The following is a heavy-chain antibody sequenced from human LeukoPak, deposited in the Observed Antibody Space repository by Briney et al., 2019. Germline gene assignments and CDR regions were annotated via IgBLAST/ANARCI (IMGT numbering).Heavy chain of an antibody. CDR2: INHSGST. J-gene: IGHJ4*02. CDR1: GGSFSGYY. V-gene: IGHV4-34*01. D-gene: IGHD2-15*01. Sequence: SETLSLTCAVYGGSFSGYYWSCIRQPPGKGLEWIGEINHSGSTNYNPSLKSRVTISVDTSKNQFSLKLSSVTAADTAVYYCARLKLGYCSGGSCYSGDYFDYWGQGTLVTVSS. CDR3: ARLKLGYCSGGSCYSGDYFDY.